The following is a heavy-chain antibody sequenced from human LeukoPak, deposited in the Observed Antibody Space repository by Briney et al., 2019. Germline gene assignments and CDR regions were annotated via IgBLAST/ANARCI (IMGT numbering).Heavy chain of an antibody. CDR2: IKQDGSEK. CDR3: ARVDYVWGSYRFNYMDV. V-gene: IGHV3-7*01. D-gene: IGHD3-16*02. Sequence: GGSLRLSCAASGFTFSSYWMSWVRQAPGKGLEWVANIKQDGSEKYYVDSVKGRFTISRDNAKNSLYLQMNSLRAEDTAVYYCARVDYVWGSYRFNYMDVWGKGTTVTVPS. CDR1: GFTFSSYW. J-gene: IGHJ6*03.